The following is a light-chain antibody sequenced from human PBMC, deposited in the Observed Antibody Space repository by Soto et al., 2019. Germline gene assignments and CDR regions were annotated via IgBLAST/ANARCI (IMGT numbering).Light chain of an antibody. CDR1: QSISSW. CDR2: KAS. V-gene: IGKV1-5*03. J-gene: IGKJ1*01. Sequence: DIQMTQSPSTLSASVGDRVTITCRASQSISSWLAWYQQKPGKAPKLLISKASSLESGVPSRFSGSGSGTEFTLTISSLQPDDFGTYYCQHYSSYLWTFGQGTKVEIK. CDR3: QHYSSYLWT.